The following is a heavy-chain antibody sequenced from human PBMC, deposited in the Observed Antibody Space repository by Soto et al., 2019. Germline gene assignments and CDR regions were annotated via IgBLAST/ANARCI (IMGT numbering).Heavy chain of an antibody. CDR1: GFTFSSYG. J-gene: IGHJ4*02. CDR2: IWYDGSNK. D-gene: IGHD2-15*01. CDR3: ARVSGNVAADY. Sequence: QVQLVESGGGVVQPGRSLRLSCAASGFTFSSYGMHWVRQAPGKGLEWVAVIWYDGSNKYYADSVKGRFTISRDNSKSTLYLQMNSLRAEDTAVYYCARVSGNVAADYWGQGTLVTVSS. V-gene: IGHV3-33*01.